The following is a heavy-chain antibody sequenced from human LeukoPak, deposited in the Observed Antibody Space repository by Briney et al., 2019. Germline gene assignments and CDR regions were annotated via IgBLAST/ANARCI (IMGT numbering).Heavy chain of an antibody. CDR1: GGSISSYY. Sequence: SETLSLTCTVSGGSISSYYWSWIRQPPGKGLEWIGYVSHSGPTDINPSLKSRATIAVDTSTNQFSLRLTSVTAADTAIYYCARDTRLRGTNWFDPWGQGTLVTVSS. CDR2: VSHSGPT. D-gene: IGHD4-17*01. CDR3: ARDTRLRGTNWFDP. J-gene: IGHJ5*02. V-gene: IGHV4-4*09.